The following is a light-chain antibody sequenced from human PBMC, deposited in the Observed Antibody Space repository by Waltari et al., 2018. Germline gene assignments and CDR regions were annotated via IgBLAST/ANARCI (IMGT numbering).Light chain of an antibody. CDR1: NSNIGTYSL. CDR3: CSYAGSVPYV. V-gene: IGLV2-23*02. Sequence: QSALTQPASVSGSPGQSITISCTGINSNIGTYSLVSWFQPRPGKAPNLIIYEVSQRPSGVSVRFSGSKSGNTASLTISGLQAEDEADYYCCSYAGSVPYVFGTGTTVTVL. CDR2: EVS. J-gene: IGLJ1*01.